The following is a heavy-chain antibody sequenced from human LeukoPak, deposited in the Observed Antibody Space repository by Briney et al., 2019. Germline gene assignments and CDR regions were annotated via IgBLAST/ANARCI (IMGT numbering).Heavy chain of an antibody. CDR2: IKQDGSEK. V-gene: IGHV3-7*01. CDR3: ARDSSLLAYNWFDR. J-gene: IGHJ5*02. Sequence: GGSLRLSCAASGFAFSSYWMSWVRQAPGKGREWVANIKQDGSEKYYVDSVKGRFTISRDNAKNSLYLQMKSLRAQHTPVYHCARDSSLLAYNWFDRWGQGTLVIVSS. CDR1: GFAFSSYW.